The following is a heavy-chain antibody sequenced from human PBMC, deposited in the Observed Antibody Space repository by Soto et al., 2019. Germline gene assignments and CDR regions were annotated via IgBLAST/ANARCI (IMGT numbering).Heavy chain of an antibody. CDR3: ARGGRRSPVMDV. Sequence: QVQLQESGPGLVKPSQTLSLTCTVSGGSISSGGYYWSWIRQNPGKGLEWIGYIYYSGSTYYNPSLKSRVTISVDTSKNQFSLKLSSVTAADTAVYYCARGGRRSPVMDVWGQGTTVTVSS. J-gene: IGHJ6*02. CDR1: GGSISSGGYY. CDR2: IYYSGST. V-gene: IGHV4-31*03.